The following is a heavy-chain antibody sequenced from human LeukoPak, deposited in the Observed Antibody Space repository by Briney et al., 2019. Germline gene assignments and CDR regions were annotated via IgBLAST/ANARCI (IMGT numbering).Heavy chain of an antibody. Sequence: PGGSLRLSCVASGFTFSRYWMSWVRQAPGKGLEWVSYISSGSSNIYYADSVKGRFTISRDNAKNSLYLQMNSLRAEDTAVYYCARDKIVGATHFDYWGQGTLVTVSS. CDR3: ARDKIVGATHFDY. V-gene: IGHV3-48*04. CDR1: GFTFSRYW. CDR2: ISSGSSNI. D-gene: IGHD1-26*01. J-gene: IGHJ4*02.